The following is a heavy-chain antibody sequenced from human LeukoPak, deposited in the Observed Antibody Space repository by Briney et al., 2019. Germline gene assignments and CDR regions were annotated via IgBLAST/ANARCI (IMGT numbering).Heavy chain of an antibody. CDR2: ISAYNGNT. D-gene: IGHD2-2*02. J-gene: IGHJ6*03. CDR3: ARDQIVVVPAAINYYYYYMYV. V-gene: IGHV1-18*01. Sequence: ASVKVSCKASGYTFTSYGISWVRQAPGQGLEWMGWISAYNGNTNYAQKLQGRVTMTTDTSTSTAYMELRSLRSDDTAVYYCARDQIVVVPAAINYYYYYMYVWGKGTTVTVSS. CDR1: GYTFTSYG.